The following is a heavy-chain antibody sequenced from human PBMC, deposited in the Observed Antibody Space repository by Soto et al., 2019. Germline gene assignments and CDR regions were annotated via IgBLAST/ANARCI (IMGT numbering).Heavy chain of an antibody. J-gene: IGHJ5*02. V-gene: IGHV3-21*01. CDR3: ARGNTMVRGVIRNWFDP. D-gene: IGHD3-10*01. CDR2: ISSSSSYI. CDR1: GFTFSSYS. Sequence: GGSLRLSCAASGFTFSSYSMNWVRQAPGKGLEWVSSISSSSSYIYYADSVKGRFTISRDNAKNSLYLQMNSLRAEDTAVYYCARGNTMVRGVIRNWFDPWGQGTLVTVSS.